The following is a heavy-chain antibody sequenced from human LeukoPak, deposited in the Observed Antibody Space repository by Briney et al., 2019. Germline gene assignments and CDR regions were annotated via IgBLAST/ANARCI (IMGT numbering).Heavy chain of an antibody. CDR2: INPNSGVT. J-gene: IGHJ4*02. D-gene: IGHD6-19*01. V-gene: IGHV1-2*02. CDR1: GYTFTGYY. Sequence: ASVKVSCKASGYTFTGYYMHWVRQAPGQGLEWMGWINPNSGVTNYAQKFQSRVTMTRDTSISTAYMELSRLRSDDTAVYYCAREGMDSSLDYWGQGTLVTVSS. CDR3: AREGMDSSLDY.